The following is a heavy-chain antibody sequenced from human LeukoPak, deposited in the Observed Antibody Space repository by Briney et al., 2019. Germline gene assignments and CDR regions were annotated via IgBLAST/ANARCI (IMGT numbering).Heavy chain of an antibody. CDR3: ATALPYYYDSSGEPFDY. CDR1: GFTFSSYA. V-gene: IGHV3-30*03. Sequence: GGSLRLSCAASGFTFSSYAMSWVRQAPGKGLEWVAVISYDGSNKYYADSVKGRFTISRDNSKNTLYLQMNSLRAEDTAVYYCATALPYYYDSSGEPFDYWGQGTLVTVSS. D-gene: IGHD3-22*01. J-gene: IGHJ4*02. CDR2: ISYDGSNK.